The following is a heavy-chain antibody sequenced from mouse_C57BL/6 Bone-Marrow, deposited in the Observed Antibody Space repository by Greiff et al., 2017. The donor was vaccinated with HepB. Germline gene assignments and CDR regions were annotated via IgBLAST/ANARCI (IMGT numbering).Heavy chain of an antibody. Sequence: DVHLVESGGGLVKPGGSLKLSCAASGFTFSDYGMHWVRQAPEKGLEWVAYISSGSSTIYYADTVKGRFTISRDNAKNTLFLQMTSLRSEDTAMYYCARCYYDYGYYYAMDYWGQGTSVTVSS. V-gene: IGHV5-17*01. CDR3: ARCYYDYGYYYAMDY. CDR1: GFTFSDYG. D-gene: IGHD2-4*01. CDR2: ISSGSSTI. J-gene: IGHJ4*01.